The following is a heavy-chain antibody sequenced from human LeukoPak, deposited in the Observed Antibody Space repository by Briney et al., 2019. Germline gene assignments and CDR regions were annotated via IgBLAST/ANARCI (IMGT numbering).Heavy chain of an antibody. CDR1: GGSISSYY. D-gene: IGHD1-26*01. CDR3: ARDKWELLRRYYYYMDV. V-gene: IGHV4-4*07. CDR2: IYTSGST. J-gene: IGHJ6*03. Sequence: SETLSLTCTVSGGSISSYYWSWIRQPAGKGLEWIGRIYTSGSTNYNPSLKGRVTMSVDTSKNQFSLKLSSVTAADTAVYYCARDKWELLRRYYYYMDVWGKGTTVTVSS.